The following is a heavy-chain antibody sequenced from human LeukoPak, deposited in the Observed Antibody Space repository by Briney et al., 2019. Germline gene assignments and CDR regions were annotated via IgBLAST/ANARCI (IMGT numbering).Heavy chain of an antibody. Sequence: GGSLRLSCAASGFXVSTNYITWVRQAPGKGQEWVSFMYSGGTTYYADSVQGRFNISRDNSKNTLYLQMTSLRAEDTAVYNCARDGTTIAVTEAFDIWGQGTMVTVSS. D-gene: IGHD6-19*01. V-gene: IGHV3-66*01. J-gene: IGHJ3*02. CDR2: MYSGGTT. CDR1: GFXVSTNY. CDR3: ARDGTTIAVTEAFDI.